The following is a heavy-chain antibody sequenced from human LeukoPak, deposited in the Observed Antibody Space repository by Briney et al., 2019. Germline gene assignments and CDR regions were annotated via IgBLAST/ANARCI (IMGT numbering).Heavy chain of an antibody. CDR2: IYYSGST. CDR3: ASLTMVTQGYFDS. CDR1: GGSISSYY. V-gene: IGHV4-59*08. Sequence: SGTLSLTCTVSGGSISSYYWSWIPQPPGKGLEWIGYIYYSGSTNYNPSLKSRLTISVDASKNQFSLKLRSVTATDTAVYYCASLTMVTQGYFDSWGQGTLVTVSS. D-gene: IGHD4/OR15-4a*01. J-gene: IGHJ4*02.